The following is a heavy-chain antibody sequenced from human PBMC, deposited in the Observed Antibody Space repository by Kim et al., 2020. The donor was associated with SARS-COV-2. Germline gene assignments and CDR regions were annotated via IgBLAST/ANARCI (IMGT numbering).Heavy chain of an antibody. J-gene: IGHJ6*03. CDR2: ISSSGSTI. D-gene: IGHD3-3*01. Sequence: GGSLRLSCAASGFTFSDYYMSWIRQAPGKGLEWVSYISSSGSTIYYADSVKGRFTISRDNAKNSLYLQMNSLRAEDTAVYYCARAPSLRFLEWLLLYYMDVWGKGTTVTVSS. V-gene: IGHV3-11*01. CDR3: ARAPSLRFLEWLLLYYMDV. CDR1: GFTFSDYY.